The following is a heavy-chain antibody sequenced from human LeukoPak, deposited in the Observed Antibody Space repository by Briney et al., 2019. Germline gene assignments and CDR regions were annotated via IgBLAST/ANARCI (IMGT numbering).Heavy chain of an antibody. CDR1: GFTFSNYY. Sequence: GGSLRLSCAASGFTFSNYYMSWIRQAPGNGLEWVSAISGSGGSTYYADSVKGRFTISRDNSKNTLYLQMNSLRAEDTAVYYCAKDVDGYDSSGYYLPRLTFDYWGQGTLVTVSS. D-gene: IGHD3-22*01. CDR3: AKDVDGYDSSGYYLPRLTFDY. CDR2: ISGSGGST. J-gene: IGHJ4*02. V-gene: IGHV3-23*01.